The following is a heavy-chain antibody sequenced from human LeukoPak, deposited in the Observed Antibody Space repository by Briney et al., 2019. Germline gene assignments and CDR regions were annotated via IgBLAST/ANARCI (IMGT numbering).Heavy chain of an antibody. CDR2: INGSGASA. V-gene: IGHV3-23*01. CDR3: AKGTGYSSGWYPLDY. D-gene: IGHD6-19*01. Sequence: PGGSLRLSCAASGFTFSIYAMTWVRQAPGKGLEWISGINGSGASAYYADSVKGRFTISRDNSKNTLYLQINSLRAEDTALYYCAKGTGYSSGWYPLDYWGQGTLVTVSS. CDR1: GFTFSIYA. J-gene: IGHJ4*02.